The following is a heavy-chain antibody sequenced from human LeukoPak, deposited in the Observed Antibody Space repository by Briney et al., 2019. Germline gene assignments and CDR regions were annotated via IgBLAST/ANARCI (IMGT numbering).Heavy chain of an antibody. V-gene: IGHV3-21*01. CDR1: GFTFSSYS. CDR3: ARDGEYYHAFDI. D-gene: IGHD3-10*01. Sequence: PGGSLRLSCAASGFTFSSYSMNWVRQAPGKGLEWVSSISSSSSYIYYADSVKGRFTISRDNAKNSLYLQMNSLRAEDTAVYYCARDGEYYHAFDIWGQGTMVTVSS. J-gene: IGHJ3*02. CDR2: ISSSSSYI.